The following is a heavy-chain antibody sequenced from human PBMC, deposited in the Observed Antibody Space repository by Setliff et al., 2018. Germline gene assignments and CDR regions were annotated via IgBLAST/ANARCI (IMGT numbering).Heavy chain of an antibody. J-gene: IGHJ6*02. Sequence: SETLSLTCTVSGGSISSGDYYWSWIRRPPGKGLEWIGYIYSSGSTYYNPSLKSRVSISVDTSKNQFSLKLSSVTAADTAVYYCARRRYFDRYYYYGMDVWGRGTTVTVSS. CDR2: IYSSGST. D-gene: IGHD3-9*01. CDR1: GGSISSGDYY. CDR3: ARRRYFDRYYYYGMDV. V-gene: IGHV4-30-4*08.